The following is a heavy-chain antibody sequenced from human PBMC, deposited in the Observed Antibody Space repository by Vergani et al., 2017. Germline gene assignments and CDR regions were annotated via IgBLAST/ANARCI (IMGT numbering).Heavy chain of an antibody. CDR2: INHSGST. CDR3: ARVASRSSWYVGWFDP. J-gene: IGHJ5*02. D-gene: IGHD6-13*01. CDR1: GGSFSGYY. Sequence: QVQLQQWGAGLLKPSETLSLTCAVYGGSFSGYYWSWIRQPPGKGLEWIGEINHSGSTNYNPSLKSRVTISVDTSKNQFSLKLSSVTAADTAVYYCARVASRSSWYVGWFDPWGQGTLVTVSS. V-gene: IGHV4-34*01.